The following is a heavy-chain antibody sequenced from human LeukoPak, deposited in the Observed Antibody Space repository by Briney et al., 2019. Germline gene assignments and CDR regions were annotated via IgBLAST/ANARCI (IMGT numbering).Heavy chain of an antibody. D-gene: IGHD3-22*01. V-gene: IGHV3-53*01. CDR1: GFTVSNYY. CDR3: ARDSYDSSGYAFDI. CDR2: IYGAGST. Sequence: GGSLRLSCAASGFTVSNYYMSWVRQAPGKGREWVSVIYGAGSTYYADSVKGRFTISRDNSKNTLYLQMNSLRAEDTAMYYCARDSYDSSGYAFDIWGQGTMVTVSS. J-gene: IGHJ3*02.